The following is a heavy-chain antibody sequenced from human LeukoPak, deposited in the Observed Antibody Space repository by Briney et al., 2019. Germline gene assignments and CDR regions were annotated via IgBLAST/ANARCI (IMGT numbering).Heavy chain of an antibody. J-gene: IGHJ4*02. V-gene: IGHV1-18*01. CDR1: GYIFAHNG. CDR2: ISAYNGDT. D-gene: IGHD3-3*01. CDR3: ARDAVAFCDY. Sequence: GASVKVSCKTSGYIFAHNGISWVRQAPGQGPEWMGWISAYNGDTNYAQNFQGRVTMTRDTSTSTVYMELRSLRSDDTAVYYCARDAVAFCDYWGQGTLVTVSS.